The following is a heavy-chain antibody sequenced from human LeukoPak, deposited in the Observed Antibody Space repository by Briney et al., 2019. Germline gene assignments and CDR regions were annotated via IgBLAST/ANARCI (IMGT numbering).Heavy chain of an antibody. Sequence: GGSLRLSCAASRFTFSSYAMSWVRQAPGKGLEWVSFISSSGSYIYYADSVRGRFTISRDNAKNSLYLQMNSLRAEDTAVYYCARESAWGDDYWGQGTLVTVSS. D-gene: IGHD3-16*01. V-gene: IGHV3-21*01. J-gene: IGHJ4*02. CDR3: ARESAWGDDY. CDR2: ISSSGSYI. CDR1: RFTFSSYA.